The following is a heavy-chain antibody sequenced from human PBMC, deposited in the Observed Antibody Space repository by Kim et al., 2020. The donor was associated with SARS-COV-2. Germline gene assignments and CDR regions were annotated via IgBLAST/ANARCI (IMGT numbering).Heavy chain of an antibody. CDR1: GGSISSGSYY. Sequence: SETLSLTCTVSGGSISSGSYYWSWIRQPAGKGLEWIGRIYTSGSTNYNPSLKSRVTISVDTSKNQFSLKLSSVTAADTAVYYCARDRLSRSAGFDPWGQGTLVTVSS. CDR2: IYTSGST. V-gene: IGHV4-61*02. CDR3: ARDRLSRSAGFDP. D-gene: IGHD6-6*01. J-gene: IGHJ5*02.